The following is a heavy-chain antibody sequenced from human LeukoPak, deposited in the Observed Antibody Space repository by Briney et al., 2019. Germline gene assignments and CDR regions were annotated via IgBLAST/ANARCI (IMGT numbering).Heavy chain of an antibody. CDR3: AKDPIYGDYPRFFDY. Sequence: GGSLRLSCAVSGFIVSDNYMSWVRQAPGKGLEWVSAISGSGGSTYYADSVKGRFTISRDNSKNTLYLQMNSLRAEDTAVYYCAKDPIYGDYPRFFDYWGQGTLVTVSS. CDR2: ISGSGGST. J-gene: IGHJ4*02. D-gene: IGHD4-17*01. CDR1: GFIVSDNY. V-gene: IGHV3-23*01.